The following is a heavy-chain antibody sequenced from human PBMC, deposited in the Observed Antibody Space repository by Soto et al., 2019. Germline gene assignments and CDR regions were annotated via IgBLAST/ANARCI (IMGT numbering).Heavy chain of an antibody. CDR1: GGTFSSYA. Sequence: GASVKVSCKASGGTFSSYAISWVRQAPGQGLEWMGGIIPIFGTANYAQKFQGRVTITADKSTSTAYMELSSLRSEDTAVYYCARGTLTYYYDSSGYPYYFDYWGQGTLVTVSS. CDR3: ARGTLTYYYDSSGYPYYFDY. CDR2: IIPIFGTA. V-gene: IGHV1-69*06. J-gene: IGHJ4*02. D-gene: IGHD3-22*01.